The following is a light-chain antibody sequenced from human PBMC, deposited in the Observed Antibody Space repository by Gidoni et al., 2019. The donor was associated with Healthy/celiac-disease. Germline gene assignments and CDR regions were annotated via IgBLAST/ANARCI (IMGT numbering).Light chain of an antibody. CDR3: QQYYSAPPT. CDR1: QSVLYSSNNKNY. CDR2: WAS. J-gene: IGKJ1*01. Sequence: DIVMTQSPDSLAVSLGERATINCKSSQSVLYSSNNKNYLAWYQQNPGQPPKLLIYWASTRESGVPDRFSGSGSGTDFTLTISSLQAEDVAVYYCQQYYSAPPTFXXXTKVEIK. V-gene: IGKV4-1*01.